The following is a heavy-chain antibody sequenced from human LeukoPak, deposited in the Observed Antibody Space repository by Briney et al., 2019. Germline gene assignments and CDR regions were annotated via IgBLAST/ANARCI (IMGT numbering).Heavy chain of an antibody. CDR1: GGSISSYY. V-gene: IGHV4-59*01. CDR2: IYYSGST. J-gene: IGHJ4*02. D-gene: IGHD6-19*01. Sequence: SETLSLTCTVSGGSISSYYWSWIRQPPGKGLEWIGYIYYSGSTNYNPSLKSRVTISVDTSKNQFSLKLTSVTAADTATYYCAGETSLAGFASGLGFNYWGQGILVTVSS. CDR3: AGETSLAGFASGLGFNY.